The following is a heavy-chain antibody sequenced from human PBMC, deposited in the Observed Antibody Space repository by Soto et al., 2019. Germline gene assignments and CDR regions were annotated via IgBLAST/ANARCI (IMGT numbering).Heavy chain of an antibody. Sequence: GGSLRLSCAASGLTFSSYAMSWVRQAPGKGLEWVSAISGSGGSTYYADSVKGRFTISRDNSKNTLYLQMNSLRAEDTAVYYCAKDFRRYYDNRANFDYWGQGTLVTVSS. CDR3: AKDFRRYYDNRANFDY. D-gene: IGHD3-22*01. J-gene: IGHJ4*02. V-gene: IGHV3-23*01. CDR2: ISGSGGST. CDR1: GLTFSSYA.